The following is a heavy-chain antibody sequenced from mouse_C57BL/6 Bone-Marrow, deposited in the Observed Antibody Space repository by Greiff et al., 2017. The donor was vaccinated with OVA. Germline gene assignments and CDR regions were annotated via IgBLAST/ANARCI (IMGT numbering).Heavy chain of an antibody. V-gene: IGHV1-54*01. Sequence: QVQLQQSGAELVRPGTSVKVSCKASGYAFTNYLIEWVKQRPGQGLEWIGVINPGSGGTNYNEKFKGKATLTADKSSSTAYMQLSSLTSEDSAVYYCAREGLLRPYYFDYWGQGTTLTVSS. J-gene: IGHJ2*01. CDR1: GYAFTNYL. D-gene: IGHD2-3*01. CDR3: AREGLLRPYYFDY. CDR2: INPGSGGT.